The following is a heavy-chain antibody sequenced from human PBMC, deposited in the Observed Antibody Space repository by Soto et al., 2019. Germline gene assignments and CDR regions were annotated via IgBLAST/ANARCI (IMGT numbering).Heavy chain of an antibody. CDR1: GFTFSSYD. J-gene: IGHJ6*02. Sequence: EVQLVESGEGLVQPGGSLRLSCAASGFTFSSYDMHWVRQATGKGLEWVSGIGTAGDTYYPGSVKGRFTISRENAKNSLYLQMNSLRAGDTAVYYCAASSSTSPQGMDVWGQGTTVTVSS. CDR2: IGTAGDT. V-gene: IGHV3-13*04. CDR3: AASSSTSPQGMDV. D-gene: IGHD2-2*01.